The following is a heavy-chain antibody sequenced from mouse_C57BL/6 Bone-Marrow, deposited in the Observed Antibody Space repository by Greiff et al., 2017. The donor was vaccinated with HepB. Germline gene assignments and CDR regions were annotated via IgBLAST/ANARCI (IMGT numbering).Heavy chain of an antibody. CDR1: GYTFTSYW. J-gene: IGHJ1*03. CDR3: ALTTVVATRSYWYFDV. Sequence: QVQLQQPGAELVMPGASVKLSCKASGYTFTSYWMHWVKQRPGQGLEWIGEIGPSDSYTNYNQKFKGKSTLTVDKSSSTAYMQLSSLTSEDSAVYYCALTTVVATRSYWYFDVWGTGTTVTVSS. V-gene: IGHV1-69*01. D-gene: IGHD1-1*01. CDR2: IGPSDSYT.